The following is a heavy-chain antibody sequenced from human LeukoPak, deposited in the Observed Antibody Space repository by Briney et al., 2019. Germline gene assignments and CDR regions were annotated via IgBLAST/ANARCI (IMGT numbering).Heavy chain of an antibody. CDR2: INHSGST. V-gene: IGHV4-34*01. CDR3: ARGHTTVPYRS. Sequence: SETLSLTCAVYGGSFSGYYWSWIRQPPGKGLEWIGEINHSGSTNYNPSLKSRVTISVDTSKNQFSLKPSSVTAADTAVYYCARGHTTVPYRSWGQGTLVTVSS. CDR1: GGSFSGYY. J-gene: IGHJ4*02. D-gene: IGHD4-17*01.